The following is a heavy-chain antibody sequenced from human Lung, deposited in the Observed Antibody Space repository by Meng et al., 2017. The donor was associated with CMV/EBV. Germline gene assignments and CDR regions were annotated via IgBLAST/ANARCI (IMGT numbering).Heavy chain of an antibody. Sequence: FTFSDYYMSWIRQAPGKGLEWISYISTLGSTIYYADSVRGRFTISRDDAKNSLYLQMNNLRAEDTAVYYCARGGYDFWSGYYYFQNWGQGTLVTVSS. V-gene: IGHV3-11*01. CDR3: ARGGYDFWSGYYYFQN. CDR2: ISTLGSTI. CDR1: FTFSDYY. J-gene: IGHJ1*01. D-gene: IGHD3-3*01.